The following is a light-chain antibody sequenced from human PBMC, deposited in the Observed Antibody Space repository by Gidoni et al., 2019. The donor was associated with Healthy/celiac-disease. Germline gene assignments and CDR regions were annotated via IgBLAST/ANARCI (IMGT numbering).Light chain of an antibody. V-gene: IGKV3-20*01. CDR2: GAS. Sequence: IVLTQSPGTLSLAPRERATLSCRASQSVRSSYLAWYQQKPGQAPSLLIYGASSRAPGIPDRFSGSGSGTDFTLTISRLEPEDFAVYYCQQYGSSPQTFGQGTKVEIK. CDR3: QQYGSSPQT. CDR1: QSVRSSY. J-gene: IGKJ1*01.